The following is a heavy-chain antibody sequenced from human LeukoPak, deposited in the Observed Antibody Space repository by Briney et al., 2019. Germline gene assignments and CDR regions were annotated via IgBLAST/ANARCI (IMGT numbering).Heavy chain of an antibody. CDR3: AKDWIPED. Sequence: GGSLRLSCAVSGFTSRGYAMNWVRQAPGKGLEWVALISGSGDNQYYADAVKGRFTISRDNSKNTLSLQMSSLRVEDTAVYYCAKDWIPEDWGQGTLVTVSS. CDR2: ISGSGDNQ. J-gene: IGHJ4*02. V-gene: IGHV3-23*01. CDR1: GFTSRGYA. D-gene: IGHD5-18*01.